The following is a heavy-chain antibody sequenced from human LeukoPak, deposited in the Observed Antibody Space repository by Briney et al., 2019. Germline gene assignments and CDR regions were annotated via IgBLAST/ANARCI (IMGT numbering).Heavy chain of an antibody. CDR3: ARGAYTAEDY. Sequence: GASVKVSCKASGYTFTSYDINWERQATGQGLEWMGWMNPNSGNTGYAQKLQGRVTMTRNTSISTAYMELSSLRSEDTAVYYCARGAYTAEDYWGQGTLVTVSS. V-gene: IGHV1-8*01. CDR2: MNPNSGNT. D-gene: IGHD3-16*01. J-gene: IGHJ4*02. CDR1: GYTFTSYD.